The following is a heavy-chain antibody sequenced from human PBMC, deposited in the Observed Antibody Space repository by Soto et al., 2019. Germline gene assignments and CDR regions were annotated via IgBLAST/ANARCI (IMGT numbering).Heavy chain of an antibody. V-gene: IGHV3-74*01. Sequence: EVQLVESGGGLVQPGGSLRLSCAASGFTFSTCWMHWFREDAGKGLLWVSRINADGSSTSYADSVKGRFTISRDNAKNTLYLQMNSLRAGATDVYHSVNGGWLGDWGQRTRVTVSS. D-gene: IGHD6-19*01. CDR1: GFTFSTCW. CDR2: INADGSST. CDR3: VNGGWLGD. J-gene: IGHJ1*01.